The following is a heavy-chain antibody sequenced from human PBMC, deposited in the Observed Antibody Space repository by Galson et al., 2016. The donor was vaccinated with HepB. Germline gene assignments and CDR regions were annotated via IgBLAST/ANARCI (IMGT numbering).Heavy chain of an antibody. Sequence: SLRLSCAASGFTFTNNIMSWVRQAPGKGLEWVSTIGGDGATFYGDSVKGCFTISRDDSKSTLYPRMDSLRVEDTATYHCTKRCMTNTCHNADDFWGQGTLVTVSS. D-gene: IGHD2-8*01. CDR1: GFTFTNNI. J-gene: IGHJ4*02. CDR3: TKRCMTNTCHNADDF. CDR2: IGGDGAT. V-gene: IGHV3-23*01.